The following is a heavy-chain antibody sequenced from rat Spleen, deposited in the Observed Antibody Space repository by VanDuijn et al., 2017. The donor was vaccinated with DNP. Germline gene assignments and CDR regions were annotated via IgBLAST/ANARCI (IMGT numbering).Heavy chain of an antibody. D-gene: IGHD1-1*01. J-gene: IGHJ2*01. Sequence: EVQLVESGGGLVQPGRSMKLSCAASGFPFSNSDMAWVRQAPTKGLEWVASISTSGGSTYYRDSVKGRFTISRDNAKSTRYLQMDSLRSEDTATYYCATETNYYSGDVGYFDYWGQGVMVTVSS. CDR1: GFPFSNSD. CDR3: ATETNYYSGDVGYFDY. CDR2: ISTSGGST. V-gene: IGHV5-25*01.